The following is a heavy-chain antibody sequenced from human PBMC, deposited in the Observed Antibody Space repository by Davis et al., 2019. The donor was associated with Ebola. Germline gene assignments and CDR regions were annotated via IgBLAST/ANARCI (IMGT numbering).Heavy chain of an antibody. J-gene: IGHJ6*02. V-gene: IGHV6-1*01. CDR2: TYYTSKWHN. CDR1: GDSVFGKNGA. CDR3: VRGWGRSGLDV. D-gene: IGHD3-16*01. Sequence: HSQIPSLTRAISGDSVFGKNGAWNWIRQSPSRGLEWLGRTYYTSKWHNDYGESLKSRITINPDTSKNQLSLQLNSVTPEDTAVYYCVRGWGRSGLDVWGQGTTVTVSS.